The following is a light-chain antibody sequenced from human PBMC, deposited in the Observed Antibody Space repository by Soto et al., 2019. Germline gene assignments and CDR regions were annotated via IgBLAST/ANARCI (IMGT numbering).Light chain of an antibody. CDR3: HTYNSYSLHT. CDR2: DAS. J-gene: IGKJ2*01. V-gene: IGKV1-5*01. Sequence: ASVGDRIPITCRASQSVSRRLAWYQQKPGKAPKLLIYDASSLESGVPSRFSGRGSGTEFTLTISSLQPDDCATYYCHTYNSYSLHTFGQGTKVDIK. CDR1: QSVSRR.